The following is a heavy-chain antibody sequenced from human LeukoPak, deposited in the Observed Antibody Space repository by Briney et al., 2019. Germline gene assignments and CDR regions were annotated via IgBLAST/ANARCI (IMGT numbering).Heavy chain of an antibody. CDR2: INPSGGST. V-gene: IGHV1-46*01. CDR3: ARSGYSSGWVDY. Sequence: GESLKISCKGSGYSFTSYWIGWVRQAPGQGLEWMGIINPSGGSTSYAQKFQGRVAMTRDTSTSTVYMELSSLRSEDTAVYYCARSGYSSGWVDYWGQGTLVTVSS. CDR1: GYSFTSYW. D-gene: IGHD6-19*01. J-gene: IGHJ4*02.